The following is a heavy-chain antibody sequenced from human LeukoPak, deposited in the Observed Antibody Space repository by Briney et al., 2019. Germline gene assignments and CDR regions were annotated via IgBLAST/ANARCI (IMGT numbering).Heavy chain of an antibody. CDR2: ISGSGSGGST. CDR1: GFTFSSSA. J-gene: IGHJ4*02. V-gene: IGHV3-23*01. D-gene: IGHD3-16*01. CDR3: ARGRGWVDH. Sequence: GGSLRLSCAASGFTFSSSAMSWVRQAPGKGLEWVSSISGSGSGGSTYYADSVKGRFTISRDNARNSVYLQLNSLRAEDTALYYCARGRGWVDHWGQGTLVTVSS.